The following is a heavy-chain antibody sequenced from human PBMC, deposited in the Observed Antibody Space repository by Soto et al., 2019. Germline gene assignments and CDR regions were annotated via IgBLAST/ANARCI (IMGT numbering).Heavy chain of an antibody. CDR2: IYHSGST. D-gene: IGHD5-12*01. CDR3: AGGGGWIRRGYFDY. J-gene: IGHJ4*02. V-gene: IGHV4-4*02. CDR1: GGSISSSNW. Sequence: QVQLQESGPGLVKPSGTLSLTCAVSGGSISSSNWWSWVRQPPGKGLEWIGEIYHSGSTNYNPSLKSRVTTSVDKSKSQFSLRLSSVTAADTAVYYCAGGGGWIRRGYFDYWGQGTLVTVSS.